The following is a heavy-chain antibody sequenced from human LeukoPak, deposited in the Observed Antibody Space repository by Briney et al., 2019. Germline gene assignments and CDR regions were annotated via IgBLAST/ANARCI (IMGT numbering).Heavy chain of an antibody. Sequence: GGSLRLSCAASGFTFSDYYMSWIRQAPGKGLEWVSYISSSGNTKYYADSVKGRFTISRDNAKNSLYLQMNSLRAEDTAVYYCARVRCSSTSCYNDAFDIWGQGTMVTVSS. D-gene: IGHD2-2*02. J-gene: IGHJ3*02. CDR3: ARVRCSSTSCYNDAFDI. CDR2: ISSSGNTK. CDR1: GFTFSDYY. V-gene: IGHV3-11*04.